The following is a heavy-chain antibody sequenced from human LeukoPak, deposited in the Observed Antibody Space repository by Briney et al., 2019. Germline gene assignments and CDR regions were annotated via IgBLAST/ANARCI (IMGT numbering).Heavy chain of an antibody. CDR2: ISPSGGST. Sequence: ASVKVSYKVSGGTFSSYGFSWVRQAPGQGPEWMGVISPSGGSTIYAQKFKGRVTLTRDMSTSTDYLELSSLRSEDTAVYYCARDNSVRDEAWWFNPWGQGTLVTVSS. V-gene: IGHV1-46*01. CDR3: ARDNSVRDEAWWFNP. D-gene: IGHD5-24*01. CDR1: GGTFSSYG. J-gene: IGHJ5*02.